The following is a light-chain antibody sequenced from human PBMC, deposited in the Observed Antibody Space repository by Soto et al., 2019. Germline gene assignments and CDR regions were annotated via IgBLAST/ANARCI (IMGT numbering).Light chain of an antibody. J-gene: IGLJ2*01. CDR2: EGS. CDR3: CSYAGSSIYVV. CDR1: SSDVGGYNY. V-gene: IGLV2-11*01. Sequence: QSALTQPRSVSGSPGQSVTISCTGTSSDVGGYNYVSWYQQHPGKAPKLMIYEGSKRPSGVSNRFSGSKSGNTASLTISGLQAEDEADYYCCSYAGSSIYVVFGGGTKLTVL.